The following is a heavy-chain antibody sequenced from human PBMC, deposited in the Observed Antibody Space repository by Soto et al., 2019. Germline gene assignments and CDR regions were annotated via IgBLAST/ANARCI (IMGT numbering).Heavy chain of an antibody. CDR1: GGTFSSYA. J-gene: IGHJ5*02. V-gene: IGHV1-69*12. CDR2: IIPIFGTA. Sequence: QVQLVQSGAEVKKPGSSVKVSCKASGGTFSSYAISWVRQPPGQGLEGMGGIIPIFGTANYAQTFQGRVTITADELTPTDXRELSSLRSEDTAVYYCARDRNYAIGGRILNWFDPWGQGTLVTVSS. D-gene: IGHD1-7*01. CDR3: ARDRNYAIGGRILNWFDP.